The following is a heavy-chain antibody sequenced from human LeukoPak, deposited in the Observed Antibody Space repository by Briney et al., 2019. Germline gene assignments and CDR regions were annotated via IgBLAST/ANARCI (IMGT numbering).Heavy chain of an antibody. CDR1: GGSISSGSYY. CDR3: ARDSVYVYDFWSGYPTNWFDP. Sequence: SQTLSLTCTVSGGSISSGSYYWSWIRQPAGKGLEWIGRIYTSGSTNYNPSLKSRVTISVDTSKNQFSLKLSSVTAADTAAYYCARDSVYVYDFWSGYPTNWFDPWGQGTLVTVSS. V-gene: IGHV4-61*02. J-gene: IGHJ5*02. D-gene: IGHD3-3*01. CDR2: IYTSGST.